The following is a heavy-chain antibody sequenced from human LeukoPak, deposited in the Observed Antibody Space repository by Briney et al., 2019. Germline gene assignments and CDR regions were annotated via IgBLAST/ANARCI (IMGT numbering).Heavy chain of an antibody. CDR1: GDSISNYY. D-gene: IGHD5-12*01. V-gene: IGHV4-59*08. CDR2: IYHSGST. CDR3: ARVHSGYDFGNRKYYYFDY. J-gene: IGHJ4*02. Sequence: PSEALSLTCTVSGDSISNYYWSWIRRPPGKGQWWIGYIYHSGSTYYNPSLKSRVTISVDTSKNQFSLKLSSVTAADTAVYYCARVHSGYDFGNRKYYYFDYWGQGTLVTVSS.